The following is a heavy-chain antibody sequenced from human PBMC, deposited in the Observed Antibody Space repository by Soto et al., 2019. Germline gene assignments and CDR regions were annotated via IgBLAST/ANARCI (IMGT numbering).Heavy chain of an antibody. CDR3: ARLIGVFH. CDR2: IYYSGST. J-gene: IGHJ4*02. Sequence: ETLSLTCTVSGGSISSSSYYWGWIRQPPGKGLEWIGSIYYSGSTYYNPSLKSRVTISVDTSKNQFSLKLSSVTAADTTVYYCARLIGVFHWGQGTLVTVS. D-gene: IGHD2-21*01. V-gene: IGHV4-39*01. CDR1: GGSISSSSYY.